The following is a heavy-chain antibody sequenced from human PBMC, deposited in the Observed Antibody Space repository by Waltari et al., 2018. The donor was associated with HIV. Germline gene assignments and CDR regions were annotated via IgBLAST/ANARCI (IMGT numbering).Heavy chain of an antibody. D-gene: IGHD2-21*01. Sequence: QAHLQQWGAGLLKPSETLSLTCGVYGESLRGFYWNWIREPPGKTLEWIGDITHNGVTTYNPALKDRLTMSRDTSKQEISLKLESVTAADTAVYYCARSSIWCSKGNCFTTHFDLWGQGILVTVSS. V-gene: IGHV4-34*02. CDR2: ITHNGVT. CDR1: GESLRGFY. CDR3: ARSSIWCSKGNCFTTHFDL. J-gene: IGHJ4*02.